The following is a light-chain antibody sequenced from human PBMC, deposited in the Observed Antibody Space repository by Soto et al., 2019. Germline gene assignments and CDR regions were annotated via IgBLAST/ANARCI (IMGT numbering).Light chain of an antibody. CDR3: QSFDSSLSCYV. CDR2: GNT. V-gene: IGLV1-40*01. Sequence: QFVLTQPPSVSGAPGQRVTISCTGSKSDIGAGYDVHWYQQFPGAAPKLLIYGNTNRPSGVPDRFSGSRSGTSASLAITGLQAEDEADYFCQSFDSSLSCYVFGTGTKVTVL. CDR1: KSDIGAGYD. J-gene: IGLJ1*01.